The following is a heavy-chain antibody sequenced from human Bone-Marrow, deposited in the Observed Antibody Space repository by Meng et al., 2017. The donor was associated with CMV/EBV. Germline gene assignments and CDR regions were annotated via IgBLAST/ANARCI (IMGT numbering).Heavy chain of an antibody. J-gene: IGHJ4*02. CDR3: AKDQFPYGTGSYRRGTDY. CDR1: TFRRKG. Sequence: TFRRKGRDGVRQDRGKEMEWVEVIAKEGRKKKNEEKEKGRFKNKRDNSKNTLYLQMNSLRAEDTAVYYCAKDQFPYGTGSYRRGTDYWGQGTLVTVSS. D-gene: IGHD3-10*01. CDR2: IAKEGRKK. V-gene: IGHV3-30*18.